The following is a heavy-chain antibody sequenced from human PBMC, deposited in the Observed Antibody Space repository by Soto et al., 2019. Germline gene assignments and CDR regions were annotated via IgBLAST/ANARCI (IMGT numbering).Heavy chain of an antibody. J-gene: IGHJ3*01. CDR3: AKDRYPRGAFDA. Sequence: EVQLLESGGGLVQPGGSLRLSCAASGFTFSSYAMTWVRQAPGKGLEWVSTLSGRGDTTYYADSVKGRFTISRDNSKNTLYLQVNSLRAEDTAVYNWAKDRYPRGAFDAWGQGTSVTVSS. CDR1: GFTFSSYA. D-gene: IGHD1-20*01. V-gene: IGHV3-23*01. CDR2: LSGRGDTT.